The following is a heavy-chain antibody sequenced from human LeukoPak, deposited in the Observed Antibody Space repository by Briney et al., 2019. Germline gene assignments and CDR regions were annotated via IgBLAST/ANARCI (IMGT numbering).Heavy chain of an antibody. CDR2: IYYSGST. D-gene: IGHD3-10*01. Sequence: SETLSLTCTVSGGSISSSSYYWGWIRQPPGKGLEWIGSIYYSGSTYYNPSLKSRVTISVDTSKNQFSLKLSSVTVADTAVYYCARVYGDRLLWFGELSSPYNNWFDPWGQGTLVTVSS. V-gene: IGHV4-39*07. J-gene: IGHJ5*02. CDR1: GGSISSSSYY. CDR3: ARVYGDRLLWFGELSSPYNNWFDP.